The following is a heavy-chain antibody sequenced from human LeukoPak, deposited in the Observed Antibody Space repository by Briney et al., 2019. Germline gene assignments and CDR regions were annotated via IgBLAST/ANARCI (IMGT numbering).Heavy chain of an antibody. CDR1: GFTFGDYA. CDR3: TRVRSGSPTFDY. D-gene: IGHD6-19*01. Sequence: GGSLRLSCTASGFTFGDYAMSWVRQAPGKGLEWVGFIRSKAYGGTTEYAASVKGRFTISRDDSKNIAYLQMDSLKTEDTVVYYCTRVRSGSPTFDYWGQGTLVTVSS. J-gene: IGHJ4*02. CDR2: IRSKAYGGTT. V-gene: IGHV3-49*04.